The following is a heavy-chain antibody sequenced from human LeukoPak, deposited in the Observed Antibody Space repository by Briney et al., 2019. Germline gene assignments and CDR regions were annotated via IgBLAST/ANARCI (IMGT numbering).Heavy chain of an antibody. CDR1: GFTFSSYR. Sequence: GGSLRLSCAASGFTFSSYRMHWVRQAPGKGLEWGAVISYDGSNKYYADSVKGRFTISRDNSKNTLYLQMNRLRAEDTAVYYCAKTGDDGYGSSWYRGYFDYWGQGTLVTVSS. CDR2: ISYDGSNK. D-gene: IGHD6-13*01. J-gene: IGHJ4*02. V-gene: IGHV3-30*18. CDR3: AKTGDDGYGSSWYRGYFDY.